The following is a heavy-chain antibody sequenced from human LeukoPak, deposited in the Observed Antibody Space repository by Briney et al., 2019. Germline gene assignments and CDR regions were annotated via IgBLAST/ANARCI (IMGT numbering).Heavy chain of an antibody. D-gene: IGHD3-3*01. V-gene: IGHV1-69*13. CDR3: ARKGDFWSGYDP. J-gene: IGHJ5*02. CDR2: IIPIFGTA. Sequence: SVKVSCKASGYTFTSYGISWVRQAPGQGLEWMGGIIPIFGTANYAQKFQGRVTITADESTSTAYMELSSLRSEDTAVYYCARKGDFWSGYDPWGQGTLVTVSS. CDR1: GYTFTSYG.